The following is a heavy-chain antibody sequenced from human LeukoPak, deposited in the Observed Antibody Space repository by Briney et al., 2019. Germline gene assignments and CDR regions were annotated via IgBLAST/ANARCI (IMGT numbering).Heavy chain of an antibody. D-gene: IGHD3-16*01. Sequence: SETLSLTCTVSGGSISSHYWSWIRQPPGKGLEWIWYIYYSGSTNYNPSLKSRVTISVDTSKNQFSLKLSSVTAADTAVYYCARRTGGLDYWGRGTLVTVSS. CDR2: IYYSGST. V-gene: IGHV4-59*11. CDR3: ARRTGGLDY. CDR1: GGSISSHY. J-gene: IGHJ4*02.